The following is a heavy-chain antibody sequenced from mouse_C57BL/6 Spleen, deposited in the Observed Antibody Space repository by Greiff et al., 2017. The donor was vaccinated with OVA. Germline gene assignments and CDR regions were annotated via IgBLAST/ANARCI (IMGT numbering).Heavy chain of an antibody. CDR3: TKARDYDSYYFDY. CDR2: IYPGNSDT. CDR1: GYTFTSYW. V-gene: IGHV1-5*01. Sequence: VQLQQSGTVLARPGASVKMSCKTSGYTFTSYWMHWVKQRPGQGLEWIGAIYPGNSDTSYNQKFKGKAKLTAVTSASTAYMELSSLTNVDSAVYYCTKARDYDSYYFDYWGQGTTLTVSS. J-gene: IGHJ2*01. D-gene: IGHD2-4*01.